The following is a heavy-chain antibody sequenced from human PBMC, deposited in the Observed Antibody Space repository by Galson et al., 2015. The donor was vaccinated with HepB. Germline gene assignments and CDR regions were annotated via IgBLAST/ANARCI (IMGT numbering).Heavy chain of an antibody. CDR1: GDSVARNSAS. Sequence: CDISGDSVARNSASSNWIRQSPSRGLEWLGRTYYRSKWYNDYAVSVKSRISINRDTSKNQFSLQLNSVTPEDTAVYYCARAYCGVDCSYFDYWGQGTLVTVSP. J-gene: IGHJ4*02. D-gene: IGHD2-21*01. CDR3: ARAYCGVDCSYFDY. V-gene: IGHV6-1*01. CDR2: TYYRSKWYN.